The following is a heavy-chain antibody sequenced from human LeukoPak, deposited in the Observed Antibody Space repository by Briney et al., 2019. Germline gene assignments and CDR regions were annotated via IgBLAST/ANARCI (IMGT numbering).Heavy chain of an antibody. V-gene: IGHV4-59*01. CDR1: GGSISTYY. CDR3: AARGYSYGGLVDN. J-gene: IGHJ4*02. D-gene: IGHD5-18*01. Sequence: SETLSLTCTVSGGSISTYYWSWIRQPPGKGLEWIAYIDYSASTNYNPSLKSRVTISVDTSKNQFSLKLSSVTAADTAVYYCAARGYSYGGLVDNWGQGTLVTVSS. CDR2: IDYSAST.